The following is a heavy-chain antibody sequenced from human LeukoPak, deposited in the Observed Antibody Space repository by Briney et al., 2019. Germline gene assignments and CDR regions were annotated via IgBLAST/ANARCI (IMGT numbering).Heavy chain of an antibody. CDR3: ARSLFWSGSYFDY. D-gene: IGHD3-3*01. Sequence: SETLSLTCAVYGGSFSGYYWSWIRQPPGKGLEWIGEINHSGSTNYNPSLKSRVTISVDTSKNQFSLKLSSVTAADTAVYYCARSLFWSGSYFDYWGQGTLVTVSS. CDR2: INHSGST. CDR1: GGSFSGYY. V-gene: IGHV4-34*01. J-gene: IGHJ4*02.